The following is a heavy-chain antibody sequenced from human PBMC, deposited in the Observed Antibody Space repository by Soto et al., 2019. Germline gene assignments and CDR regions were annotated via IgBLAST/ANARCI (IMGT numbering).Heavy chain of an antibody. J-gene: IGHJ6*02. CDR1: GFTFSIYW. V-gene: IGHV3-74*01. CDR2: IDNAGSSA. Sequence: EVQLVESGGGLVQPGGSLRLSCAASGFTFSIYWMHWVRQAPGKGPVWVSRIDNAGSSARYAASVKGRFTIPRDNAKNTVYLQMNRMRAEDTAVYYCTRVGGSVSGMDVWGQGTTVTVSS. CDR3: TRVGGSVSGMDV. D-gene: IGHD1-26*01.